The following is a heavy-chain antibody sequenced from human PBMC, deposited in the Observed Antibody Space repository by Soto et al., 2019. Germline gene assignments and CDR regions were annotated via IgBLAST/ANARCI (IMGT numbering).Heavy chain of an antibody. Sequence: EVQVVESGGGLVQPGGSLRLSCAASGFTFRSYSMNWVRQAPGKGLEWVSYISSISSTTNYADSVKGRFTISRDNVKNSLYLQMDSLRDEDTAMYYCATSFIRGQGTLVTVSS. D-gene: IGHD3-10*01. J-gene: IGHJ4*02. V-gene: IGHV3-48*02. CDR2: ISSISSTT. CDR3: ATSFI. CDR1: GFTFRSYS.